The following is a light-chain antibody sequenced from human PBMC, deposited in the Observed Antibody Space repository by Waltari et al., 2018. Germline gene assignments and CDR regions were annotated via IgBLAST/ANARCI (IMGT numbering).Light chain of an antibody. V-gene: IGKV3-11*01. Sequence: EIVLTQSPGTLSVSPGETATLSCRASQAVSNYLGWYQQKPGQPPRLLINDASNRAPGVPARFSGSGSGTDFTLTISSLEPEDFATYYCQQYNSYSLTFGGGTKVEIK. CDR3: QQYNSYSLT. CDR1: QAVSNY. J-gene: IGKJ4*01. CDR2: DAS.